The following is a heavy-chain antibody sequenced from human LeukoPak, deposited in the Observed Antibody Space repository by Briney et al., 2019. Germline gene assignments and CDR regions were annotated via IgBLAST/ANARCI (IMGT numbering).Heavy chain of an antibody. Sequence: PGGSLILSCAASGFTFSSYAMSWVRQAPGKGLEWVSAISGSGGSTYYADSVKGRFTISRDNSKNTLYLQMNSLRAEDTAVYYCAKGDYGDYVFFDYWGQGTLVTVSS. J-gene: IGHJ4*02. D-gene: IGHD4-17*01. V-gene: IGHV3-23*01. CDR1: GFTFSSYA. CDR3: AKGDYGDYVFFDY. CDR2: ISGSGGST.